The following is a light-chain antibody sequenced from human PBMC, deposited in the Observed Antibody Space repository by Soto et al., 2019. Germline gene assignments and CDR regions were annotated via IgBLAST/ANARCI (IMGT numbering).Light chain of an antibody. J-gene: IGKJ1*01. CDR2: GAS. CDR1: QSVSNSW. V-gene: IGKV3-20*01. CDR3: QQYGGPPWT. Sequence: EIVLTQSPGTLSLSPGERATLSCRASQSVSNSWLAWYQQKPGQAPRLLIYGASSRATGVPDRFSGSGSGTDFTLTITRLEPEDSAVFYCQQYGGPPWTFGQGTKVEIK.